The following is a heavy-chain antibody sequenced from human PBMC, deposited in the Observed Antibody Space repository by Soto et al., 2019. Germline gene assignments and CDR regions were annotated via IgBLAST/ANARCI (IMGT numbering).Heavy chain of an antibody. CDR1: GFPFSDYY. D-gene: IGHD2-21*01. Sequence: QVHLVESGGGLVKPGGSLRLSCPTSGFPFSDYYMSWIRQAPGKGLEWLSHISPKSTYRNYADSVKGRFTISRDNTKSSLFLQMNSLRGEDTAVYYCVRGGGGGLFEHWGQGVLVTVSS. V-gene: IGHV3-11*05. CDR2: ISPKSTYR. CDR3: VRGGGGGLFEH. J-gene: IGHJ4*02.